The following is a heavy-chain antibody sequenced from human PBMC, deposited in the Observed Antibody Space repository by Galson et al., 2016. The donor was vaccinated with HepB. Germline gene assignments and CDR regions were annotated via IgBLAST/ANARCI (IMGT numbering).Heavy chain of an antibody. V-gene: IGHV4-39*01. CDR2: IYSSGSA. J-gene: IGHJ2*01. D-gene: IGHD3-3*01. Sequence: ETLSLTCTASGGFISSSSYYWGWIRQPPGKGLEWIGSIYSSGSAYYNPSLKSRVTISVDTSKNQFPLNLSPVTAADTAVYSCARHVARAVSLTDFWYFDLWGRGTLVTVSS. CDR3: ARHVARAVSLTDFWYFDL. CDR1: GGFISSSSYY.